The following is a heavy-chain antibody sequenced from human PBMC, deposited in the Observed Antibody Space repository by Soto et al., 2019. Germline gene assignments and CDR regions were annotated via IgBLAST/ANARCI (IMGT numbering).Heavy chain of an antibody. V-gene: IGHV4-34*01. CDR1: CGSFSGYY. CDR2: INHSGST. J-gene: IGHJ4*02. D-gene: IGHD5-12*01. CDR3: ASGVEMATIGFDY. Sequence: PSETLSLTCAVYCGSFSGYYWSWIRQPPGKGLEWIGEINHSGSTNYNPSLKSRVTISVDTSKNQFSPKLSSVTAADTAVYYCASGVEMATIGFDYWGQGTLVTVSS.